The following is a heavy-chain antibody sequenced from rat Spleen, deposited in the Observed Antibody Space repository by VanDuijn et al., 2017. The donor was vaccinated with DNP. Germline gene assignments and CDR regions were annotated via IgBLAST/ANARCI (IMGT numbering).Heavy chain of an antibody. V-gene: IGHV5-19*01. CDR2: ISAIGGST. CDR1: GFPFKNYW. D-gene: IGHD1-11*01. J-gene: IGHJ2*01. CDR3: TTDFERGY. Sequence: EVQLVESGGGLVQPGRSLKLSCVASGFPFKNYWMYWIRQAPEKGLEWVASISAIGGSTSYRDSVKGRFTISRDNAKSILYLQMDSLRSEDTATYYCTTDFERGYWGQGVMVTVSS.